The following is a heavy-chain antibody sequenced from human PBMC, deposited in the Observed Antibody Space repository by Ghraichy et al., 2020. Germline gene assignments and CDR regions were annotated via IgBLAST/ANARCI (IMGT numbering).Heavy chain of an antibody. V-gene: IGHV1-8*01. Sequence: ASVKVSCKASGYTFSSHEINWVRQATGQGLEWMGWMNPNSGNTGYAQKFQGRVTMTRDTSTSTAYMELSSLRSEDTAVYYCASRPGEYYYYYGMDVWGQGTTVTVSS. D-gene: IGHD3-16*01. CDR2: MNPNSGNT. CDR3: ASRPGEYYYYYGMDV. J-gene: IGHJ6*02. CDR1: GYTFSSHE.